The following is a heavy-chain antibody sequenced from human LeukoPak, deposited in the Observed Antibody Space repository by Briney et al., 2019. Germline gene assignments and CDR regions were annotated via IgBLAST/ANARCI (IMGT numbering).Heavy chain of an antibody. CDR3: ARSYSSGWYGNYYFDY. Sequence: SVKVSCKASGGTFSSYAISWVRQAPGQGLEWMGRIIPIFGTANDAQKLEGRVTITTDESTSTAYMELSSLRSENTAVYYCARSYSSGWYGNYYFDYWGQGTLVTVSS. CDR1: GGTFSSYA. V-gene: IGHV1-69*05. D-gene: IGHD6-19*01. J-gene: IGHJ4*02. CDR2: IIPIFGTA.